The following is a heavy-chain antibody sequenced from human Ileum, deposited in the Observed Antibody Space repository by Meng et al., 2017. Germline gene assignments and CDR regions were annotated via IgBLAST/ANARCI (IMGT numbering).Heavy chain of an antibody. D-gene: IGHD1-26*01. CDR3: ARDHMGSLDY. V-gene: IGHV4-61*08. CDR1: GGSVSRAGYQ. CDR2: AST. Sequence: VQLHESGPGRVRPSETLSLICTVSGGSVSRAGYQWGWIRQPPGKGLEWIGYASTNYNPSLKSRVTISLDTSRNQFSLSLSSVTAADTAVYYCARDHMGSLDYWGQGILVTVPS. J-gene: IGHJ4*02.